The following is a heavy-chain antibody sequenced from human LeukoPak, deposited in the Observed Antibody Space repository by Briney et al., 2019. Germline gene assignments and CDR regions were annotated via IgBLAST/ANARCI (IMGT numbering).Heavy chain of an antibody. CDR3: AREPTTVTPIGYMDV. J-gene: IGHJ6*03. D-gene: IGHD4-17*01. Sequence: PGGSLRLSCAASGFTFSSYSMNWVRQAPGKGLEWVSSISSSSSYIYYADSVKGRLTISRDNAKNSLYLQMNSLRAEDTAVYYCAREPTTVTPIGYMDVWGKGTTVTVSS. CDR1: GFTFSSYS. CDR2: ISSSSSYI. V-gene: IGHV3-21*01.